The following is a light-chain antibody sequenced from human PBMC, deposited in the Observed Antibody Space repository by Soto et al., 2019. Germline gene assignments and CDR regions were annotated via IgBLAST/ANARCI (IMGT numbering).Light chain of an antibody. CDR2: GAS. Sequence: ENVLTQSPGTLSLSPGERATLSCRASQSVGSNYLAWYQQKRDQAPRLLIYGASSRAPGIPDRFSGSGSGTDFTLTISRLEPEDFAVYHCQQYGSSILFGQGNKVEIK. J-gene: IGKJ1*01. V-gene: IGKV3-20*01. CDR3: QQYGSSIL. CDR1: QSVGSNY.